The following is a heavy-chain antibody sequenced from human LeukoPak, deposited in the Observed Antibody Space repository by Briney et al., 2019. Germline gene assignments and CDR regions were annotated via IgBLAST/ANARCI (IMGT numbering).Heavy chain of an antibody. D-gene: IGHD3-22*01. CDR1: GGTFSSYA. J-gene: IGHJ5*02. CDR3: AREGNYYDSSGSPLNWFDP. Sequence: ASVKVSCKASGGTFSSYAISWVRQAPGQGLEWMGGIIPIFGTANYAQKFQGRVTITADESTSTAYMELSSLRSEDTAVYYCAREGNYYDSSGSPLNWFDPWGQGTLVTVSS. CDR2: IIPIFGTA. V-gene: IGHV1-69*13.